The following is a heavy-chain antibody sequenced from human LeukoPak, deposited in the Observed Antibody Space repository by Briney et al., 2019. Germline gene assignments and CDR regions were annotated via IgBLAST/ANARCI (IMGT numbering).Heavy chain of an antibody. Sequence: GGSLRLSCAASGFTFSSYSMNWVRQAPGKGLEWVSYISSSSSTIYYADSVKGRFTISRDNAKNSLYLQMNSLRAEDTAVYYCARDPIFWSGSGEVGYWGQGTLVTVSS. V-gene: IGHV3-48*01. CDR2: ISSSSSTI. J-gene: IGHJ4*02. CDR1: GFTFSSYS. D-gene: IGHD3-3*01. CDR3: ARDPIFWSGSGEVGY.